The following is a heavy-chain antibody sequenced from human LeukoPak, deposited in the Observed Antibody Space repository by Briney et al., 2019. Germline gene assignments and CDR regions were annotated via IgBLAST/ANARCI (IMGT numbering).Heavy chain of an antibody. CDR1: GFTFSSYA. Sequence: TGRSLRLSCAASGFTFSSYAMHWVRQAPGKGLEWVAVISYDGSNKYYADSVKGRFTISRDNSKNTLYLQMNSLRAEDTAVHYCAKGFNLGDYWGQGTLVTVSS. CDR2: ISYDGSNK. J-gene: IGHJ4*02. CDR3: AKGFNLGDY. D-gene: IGHD7-27*01. V-gene: IGHV3-30*04.